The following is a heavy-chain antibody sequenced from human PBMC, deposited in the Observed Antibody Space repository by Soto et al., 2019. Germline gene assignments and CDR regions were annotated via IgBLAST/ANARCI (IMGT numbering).Heavy chain of an antibody. V-gene: IGHV4-59*01. Sequence: SSETLSLTYTVSGGSISSYYWSWIRQPPGKGLEWIGYIYYSGSTNYNPSLKSRVTISVDTSKNQFSLTLSSVTAADTAVYYCARGNYGSGSYFAHYFDYWGQGTLVTSPQ. J-gene: IGHJ4*02. D-gene: IGHD3-10*01. CDR2: IYYSGST. CDR1: GGSISSYY. CDR3: ARGNYGSGSYFAHYFDY.